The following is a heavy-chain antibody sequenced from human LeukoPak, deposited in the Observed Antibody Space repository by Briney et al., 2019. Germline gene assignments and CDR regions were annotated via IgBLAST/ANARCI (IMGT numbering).Heavy chain of an antibody. D-gene: IGHD2-2*01. CDR3: ARGPPDCSSTSCYAFDAFDI. CDR1: GGSISSYY. Sequence: PSETLSLTCTVSGGSISSYYWSWIRQPPGKGLEWIAYIYYSGSTNYNPSLKSRVTISVDTSKNQFSLKLSSVTAADTAVYYCARGPPDCSSTSCYAFDAFDIWGQGTMVTVSS. CDR2: IYYSGST. J-gene: IGHJ3*02. V-gene: IGHV4-59*12.